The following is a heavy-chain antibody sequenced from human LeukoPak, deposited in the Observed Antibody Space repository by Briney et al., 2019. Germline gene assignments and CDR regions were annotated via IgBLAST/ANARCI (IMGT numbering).Heavy chain of an antibody. D-gene: IGHD3-22*01. CDR1: GFTFDDYA. J-gene: IGHJ4*02. CDR3: AKDILYYYDSSVQRGYFDY. Sequence: GGSLRLSCAASGFTFDDYAMHWVRQAPGKGLEWVSAISWNSGSIGYADSVKGRFTISRDNAKNSLYLQMNSLRAEDTALYYCAKDILYYYDSSVQRGYFDYWGQGTLVTVSS. V-gene: IGHV3-9*01. CDR2: ISWNSGSI.